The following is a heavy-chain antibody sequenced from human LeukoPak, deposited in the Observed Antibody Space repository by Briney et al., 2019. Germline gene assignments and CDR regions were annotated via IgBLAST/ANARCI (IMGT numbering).Heavy chain of an antibody. CDR1: GFTFSSYA. V-gene: IGHV3-48*04. J-gene: IGHJ5*02. CDR2: ISSSSSTT. CDR3: ARDRRRGSDFDP. Sequence: PGGSLRLSCAASGFTFSSYAMHWVRQAPGKGLEWVSYISSSSSTTYYADSVKGRFTISRDNAKNSLYLQMNSLRAEDTAVYYCARDRRRGSDFDPWGQGTLVTVSS. D-gene: IGHD3-10*01.